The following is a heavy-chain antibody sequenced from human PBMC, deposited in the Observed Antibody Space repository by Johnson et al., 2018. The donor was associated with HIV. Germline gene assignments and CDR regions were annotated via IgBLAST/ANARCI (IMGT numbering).Heavy chain of an antibody. CDR1: GFTFSSYD. CDR3: ARERYGSQAIDAFDI. CDR2: IWFDGSNK. J-gene: IGHJ3*02. V-gene: IGHV3-33*08. D-gene: IGHD2-15*01. Sequence: QLVESGGGVVQPGRSLRLSCAASGFTFSSYDMHWVRQAPGKRLEWVALIWFDGSNKYYADSVKGRFTISRDKSKNTRYLQLNSLRAEDTAVYHCARERYGSQAIDAFDIWGQGTMVTVSS.